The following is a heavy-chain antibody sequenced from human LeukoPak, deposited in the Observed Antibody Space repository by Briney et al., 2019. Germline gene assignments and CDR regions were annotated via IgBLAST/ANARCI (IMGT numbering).Heavy chain of an antibody. Sequence: GGSLRLSCAGSGFTFRSYGMQWVREAPGKGLEGVAIISYDGSNKYSADSVKGRFTISRDNSQNILFLQMNSLRPEDTAIYYCAKHPGDFTGIVNYYYMDVWRKGTTVTVSS. D-gene: IGHD1-26*01. J-gene: IGHJ6*03. CDR3: AKHPGDFTGIVNYYYMDV. CDR1: GFTFRSYG. V-gene: IGHV3-30*18. CDR2: ISYDGSNK.